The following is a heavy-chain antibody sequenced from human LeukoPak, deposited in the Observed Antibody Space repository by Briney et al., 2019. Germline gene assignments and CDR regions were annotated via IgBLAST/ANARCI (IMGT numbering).Heavy chain of an antibody. CDR3: ARYVVYGSAKYYFDD. D-gene: IGHD3-10*01. Sequence: PSETLSLTCAVSGGSVSSTTYFWGSMRQPPGKGLEWIASINYSGSTYYNPSLKSRVTISVDTSDNQFSLKLSSVTAADTAVYYCARYVVYGSAKYYFDDWGQGTLATVSS. V-gene: IGHV4-39*01. CDR2: INYSGST. J-gene: IGHJ4*02. CDR1: GGSVSSTTYF.